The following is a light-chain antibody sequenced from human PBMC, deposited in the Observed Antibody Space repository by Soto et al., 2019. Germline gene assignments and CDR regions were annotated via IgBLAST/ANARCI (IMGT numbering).Light chain of an antibody. J-gene: IGLJ2*01. V-gene: IGLV2-23*01. CDR1: SSDVGSYNL. CDR2: EGS. Sequence: QSALTQPASVSGSPGQSITISCTGTSSDVGSYNLVSWYQQHPGKAPKLMMYEGSKRPSGVSNGFYGYKSGNTASLTISGLPAEDEADYYCCSYAGRVFGGGTKVTVL. CDR3: CSYAGRV.